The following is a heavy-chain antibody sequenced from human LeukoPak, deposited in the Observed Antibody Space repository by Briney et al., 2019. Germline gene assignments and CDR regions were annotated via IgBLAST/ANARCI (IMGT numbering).Heavy chain of an antibody. Sequence: PGGSLRLTCAASGFTFSSYAMSWVRQAPGKGLEWVSAISGSGGSTYYADSVKGRFTISRDNAKNSLYLQVNSLRTDDTAVYYCVRTNAMDVWGQGTTVTVSS. CDR3: VRTNAMDV. CDR2: ISGSGGST. CDR1: GFTFSSYA. J-gene: IGHJ6*02. V-gene: IGHV3-23*01.